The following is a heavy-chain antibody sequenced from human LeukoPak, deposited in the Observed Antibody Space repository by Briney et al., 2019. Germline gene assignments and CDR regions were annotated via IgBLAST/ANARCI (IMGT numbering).Heavy chain of an antibody. J-gene: IGHJ5*02. CDR3: ARESGIVGATTWFDP. D-gene: IGHD1-26*01. Sequence: SETLSLTCAVYGGSFSGYYWSWIRQPAGKGLEWIGRIYTSGSTNYNPSLKSRVTISVDTSKNQFSLKLSSVTAADTAVYYCARESGIVGATTWFDPWGQGTLVTVSS. CDR2: IYTSGST. CDR1: GGSFSGYY. V-gene: IGHV4-4*07.